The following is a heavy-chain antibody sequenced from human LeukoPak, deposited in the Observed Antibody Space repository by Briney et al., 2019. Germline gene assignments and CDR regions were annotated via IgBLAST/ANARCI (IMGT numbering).Heavy chain of an antibody. CDR3: AKDLGLRAYHYYGMDV. D-gene: IGHD3-10*01. V-gene: IGHV3-11*06. Sequence: GGSLRLSCAASGFTFSDYYMSWIRQAPGKGLEWVSYISSGGSYTNYADSVKGRFTISRDNSKNTLYLQMNSLRAEDTAVYYCAKDLGLRAYHYYGMDVWGQGTTVTVSS. J-gene: IGHJ6*02. CDR2: ISSGGSYT. CDR1: GFTFSDYY.